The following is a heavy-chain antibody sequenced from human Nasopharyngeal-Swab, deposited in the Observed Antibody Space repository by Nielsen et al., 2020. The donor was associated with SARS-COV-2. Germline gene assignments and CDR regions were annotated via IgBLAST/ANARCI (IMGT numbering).Heavy chain of an antibody. CDR3: ARAFIVVVPAAPDAFDI. CDR1: GGSTSSGGYY. CDR2: IYYSGST. Sequence: SETLSLTCTVSGGSTSSGGYYWSWIRQHPGKGLEGTGYIYYSGSTYYNPSLKRRVTISVDTSKNQFSLKLSSVTAADTAVYYCARAFIVVVPAAPDAFDIWGQGTMVTVSS. J-gene: IGHJ3*02. D-gene: IGHD2-2*01. V-gene: IGHV4-31*03.